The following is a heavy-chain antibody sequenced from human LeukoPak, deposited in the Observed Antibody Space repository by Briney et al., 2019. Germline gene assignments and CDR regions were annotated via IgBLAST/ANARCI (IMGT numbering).Heavy chain of an antibody. CDR2: ISAYNGNT. D-gene: IGHD6-19*01. CDR1: GYTFTSYG. V-gene: IGHV1-18*01. Sequence: ASAKVSCKASGYTFTSYGISWVRQAPGQGLEWMGWISAYNGNTNYAQKLQGRVTMTTDTSTSTAYMELRSLRSDDTAVYYCARDEGGSGWDYYYYYGMDVWGQGTTVTVSS. J-gene: IGHJ6*02. CDR3: ARDEGGSGWDYYYYYGMDV.